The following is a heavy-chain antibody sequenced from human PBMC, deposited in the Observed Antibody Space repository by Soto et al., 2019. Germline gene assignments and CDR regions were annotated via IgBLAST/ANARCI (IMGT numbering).Heavy chain of an antibody. CDR3: VRDSGAKLSSS. J-gene: IGHJ4*02. Sequence: SVKVSCTCSGDTFSSYRINLVRQAPGQGLEWVGGIVPIYRTADYAQKFQGRVTITADESARTSYMELRSLKSQDTAVYYCVRDSGAKLSSSWGQGTLVTVSS. CDR1: GDTFSSYR. CDR2: IVPIYRTA. V-gene: IGHV1-69*13. D-gene: IGHD6-13*01.